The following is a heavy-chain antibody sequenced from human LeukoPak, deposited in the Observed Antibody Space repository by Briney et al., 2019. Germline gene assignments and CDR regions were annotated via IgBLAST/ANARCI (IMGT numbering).Heavy chain of an antibody. CDR2: ISSSSTYI. CDR1: GFTFSNYS. V-gene: IGHV3-21*01. CDR3: TRDLDYGDNSGYFDY. D-gene: IGHD4/OR15-4a*01. Sequence: GGSLRLSCAVSGFTFSNYSMNWVRQAPEKGLEWVASISSSSTYIYYSDSVRGRFTISRDNAKKSLYLRMNSLRVEDTAIYYCTRDLDYGDNSGYFDYWGQGALVTVSS. J-gene: IGHJ4*02.